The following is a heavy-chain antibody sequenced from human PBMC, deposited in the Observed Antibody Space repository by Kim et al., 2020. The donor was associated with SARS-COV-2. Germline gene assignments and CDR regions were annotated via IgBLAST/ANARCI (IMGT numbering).Heavy chain of an antibody. CDR1: GGSFSGYY. Sequence: SETLSLTCAVYGGSFSGYYWSWIRQPPGTGLEWIGEINHSGSTNYNPSLKSRVTISVDTSKNHFSLKLSSVTAADTAVYYCARGYVWGSYRLSNPFDYWGQGTLVTVSS. CDR3: ARGYVWGSYRLSNPFDY. J-gene: IGHJ4*02. CDR2: INHSGST. D-gene: IGHD3-16*02. V-gene: IGHV4-34*01.